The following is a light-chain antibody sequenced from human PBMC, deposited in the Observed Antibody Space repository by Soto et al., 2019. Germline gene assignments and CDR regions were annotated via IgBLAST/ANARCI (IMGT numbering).Light chain of an antibody. Sequence: IQLTQSPSFLSASVGDRVTITCRASQGISSYLAWYQQKPGKAPKLLIYAASTLQSGVPSRFSGSGSGTDFTLTISSLQPEDFATYYCQQSYSSPPTFGGGTKVDIK. CDR2: AAS. CDR1: QGISSY. J-gene: IGKJ4*01. V-gene: IGKV1-9*01. CDR3: QQSYSSPPT.